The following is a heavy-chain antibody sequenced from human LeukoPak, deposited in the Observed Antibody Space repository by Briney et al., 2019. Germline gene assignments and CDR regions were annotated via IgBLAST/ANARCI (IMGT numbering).Heavy chain of an antibody. CDR2: IWYDGISK. CDR3: ARDEKPGIAATGEFDY. CDR1: GFSFSTYG. Sequence: PGRSLRLSCAASGFSFSTYGMHWVRQAPGKGLEWVAVIWYDGISKYYADSVKGRLTISRDTSKNTLYLQMNSLRAEDTAVYYCARDEKPGIAATGEFDYWGQGALVTVSS. V-gene: IGHV3-33*01. D-gene: IGHD6-13*01. J-gene: IGHJ4*02.